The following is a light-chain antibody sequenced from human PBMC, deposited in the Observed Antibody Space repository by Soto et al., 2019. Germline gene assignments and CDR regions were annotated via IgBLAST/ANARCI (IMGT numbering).Light chain of an antibody. CDR3: QQTYATPIT. V-gene: IGKV1-39*01. Sequence: DIQMTQSPSSLSSXXGXXVXIXCRASHPISNYLNWYQHRPGKAPKLLIYGASTLQSGVPSRFSGSESGTDFTLTITSLQPEDCATYYCQQTYATPITFGQGTRLEIK. CDR2: GAS. J-gene: IGKJ5*01. CDR1: HPISNY.